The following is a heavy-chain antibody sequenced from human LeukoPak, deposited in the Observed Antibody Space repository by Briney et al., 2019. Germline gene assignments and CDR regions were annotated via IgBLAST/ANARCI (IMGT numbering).Heavy chain of an antibody. CDR3: ARGWGQQLVLRNWFDP. Sequence: SETLSLTCAVSGGSISSSNWWSWVRQPPGKGLEWIGEIYHSGSTNYNPSLKSRVTISVDKSKNQFSLKLSSVTAADTAVYYCARGWGQQLVLRNWFDPWGQGTLVTVSS. CDR2: IYHSGST. V-gene: IGHV4-4*02. CDR1: GGSISSSNW. D-gene: IGHD6-13*01. J-gene: IGHJ5*02.